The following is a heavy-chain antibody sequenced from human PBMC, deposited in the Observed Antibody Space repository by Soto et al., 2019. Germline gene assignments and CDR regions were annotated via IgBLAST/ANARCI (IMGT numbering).Heavy chain of an antibody. D-gene: IGHD5-12*01. J-gene: IGHJ4*02. CDR2: IYYSGST. Sequence: PSETLSLTCTVSGGSISSYYWSWIRQPPGKGLEWIGYIYYSGSTNYNPSLKSRVTISVDTSKNQFSLKLSSVTAADTAVYYCARTRMATSTFAYWGQGTLVTVS. V-gene: IGHV4-59*08. CDR1: GGSISSYY. CDR3: ARTRMATSTFAY.